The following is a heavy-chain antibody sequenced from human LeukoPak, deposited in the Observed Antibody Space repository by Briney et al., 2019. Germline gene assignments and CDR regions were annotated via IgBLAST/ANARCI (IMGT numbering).Heavy chain of an antibody. Sequence: PGGSLRLSCAASGFTFSSYAMHWVRQAPGKGLEWVAVISYDGSNKYYADSAKGRFTISRDNSKNTLYLQMNSLRAEDTAVYYCARDRAYDYVWGSYRYFLYWGQGTLVTVSS. J-gene: IGHJ4*02. CDR3: ARDRAYDYVWGSYRYFLY. CDR1: GFTFSSYA. CDR2: ISYDGSNK. V-gene: IGHV3-30*04. D-gene: IGHD3-16*02.